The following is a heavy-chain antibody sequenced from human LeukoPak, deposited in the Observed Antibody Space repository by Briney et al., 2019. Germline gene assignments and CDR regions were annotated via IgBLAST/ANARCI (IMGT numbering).Heavy chain of an antibody. CDR1: GGSFSGYY. J-gene: IGHJ4*02. D-gene: IGHD4-17*01. CDR2: INHSGST. Sequence: SETLSLTCAVYGGSFSGYYWSWIRQPPGKGLEWIGEINHSGSTNYNPSLKSRVTISVDTSKNQFSLKLSSVTAADTAVYYCARHPYRTTVTPHPFDYWGQGTLVTVSS. V-gene: IGHV4-34*01. CDR3: ARHPYRTTVTPHPFDY.